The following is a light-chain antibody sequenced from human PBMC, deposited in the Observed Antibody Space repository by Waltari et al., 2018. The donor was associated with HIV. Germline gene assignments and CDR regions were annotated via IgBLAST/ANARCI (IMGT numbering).Light chain of an antibody. CDR2: GAS. CDR3: HQYGNSPST. V-gene: IGKV3-20*01. J-gene: IGKJ2*01. CDR1: QSVNANF. Sequence: ELVLTQSPGTLSLSPGESATLSCRASQSVNANFFAWYQQRPGQAPRLLIYGASPRAPGVPDRFSGSGSGTDFILAISRLEPEDFAVYYCHQYGNSPSTFGQGTTLDIK.